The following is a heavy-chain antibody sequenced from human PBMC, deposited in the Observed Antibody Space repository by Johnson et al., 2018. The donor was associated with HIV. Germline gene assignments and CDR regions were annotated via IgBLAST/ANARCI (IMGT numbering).Heavy chain of an antibody. Sequence: LLVESGGGVVQPGGSLRLSCAASGLTLSRCDMHWVRQAPGKGLEWVAGMNWNGGSTGYADSVKGRYIISRDNSKNTLYLQMESLRVEDTAIYYCAKAWELLGRRAALDIWGQGTMVTVSS. V-gene: IGHV3-NL1*01. D-gene: IGHD1-26*01. J-gene: IGHJ3*02. CDR3: AKAWELLGRRAALDI. CDR2: MNWNGGST. CDR1: GLTLSRCD.